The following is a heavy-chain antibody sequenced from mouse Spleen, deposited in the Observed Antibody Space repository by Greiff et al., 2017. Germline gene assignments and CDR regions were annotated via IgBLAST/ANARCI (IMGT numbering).Heavy chain of an antibody. Sequence: EVKLVESGGGLVKPGGSLKLSCAASGFTFSSYGMSWVRQTPEKRLEWVATISGGGSYTYYPDSVKGRFTISRDNAKNNLYLQMSSLRSEDTALYYCARGVYYYGSSPSWFAYWGQVTLVTVSA. CDR1: GFTFSSYG. CDR3: ARGVYYYGSSPSWFAY. CDR2: ISGGGSYT. V-gene: IGHV5-9-2*01. D-gene: IGHD1-1*01. J-gene: IGHJ3*01.